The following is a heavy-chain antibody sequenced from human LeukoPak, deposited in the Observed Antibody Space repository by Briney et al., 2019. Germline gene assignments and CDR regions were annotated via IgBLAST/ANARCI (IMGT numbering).Heavy chain of an antibody. D-gene: IGHD1-26*01. CDR3: AKDFGSGSYYPPYYFDY. Sequence: PGGSLRLSCAASGFTVSSNYMSWVRQAPGKGLEWVSVIYSGGSTYYADSVKGRFTISRDNSKNTLYLQMNSLRAEDTAVYYCAKDFGSGSYYPPYYFDYWGQGTLVTVSS. CDR2: IYSGGST. CDR1: GFTVSSNY. J-gene: IGHJ4*02. V-gene: IGHV3-66*01.